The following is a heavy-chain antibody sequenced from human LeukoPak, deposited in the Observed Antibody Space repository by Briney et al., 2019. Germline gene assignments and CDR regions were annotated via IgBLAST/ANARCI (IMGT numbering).Heavy chain of an antibody. CDR2: IYHSGST. CDR1: GGSISSSNW. CDR3: ARDIDFWSGYRIFDY. V-gene: IGHV4-4*02. D-gene: IGHD3-3*01. Sequence: PSGTLSLTCAVSGGSISSSNWWSWVRQPPGKGLEWIGEIYHSGSTNYNPSLKSRVTISVDTSKNQFSLKLSSVTAADTAVYYCARDIDFWSGYRIFDYWGQGTLVTVSS. J-gene: IGHJ4*02.